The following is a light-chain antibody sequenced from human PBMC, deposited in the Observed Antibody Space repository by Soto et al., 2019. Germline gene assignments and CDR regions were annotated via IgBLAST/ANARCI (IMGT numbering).Light chain of an antibody. CDR2: WAS. CDR1: RRVLTNSNRKNY. V-gene: IGKV4-1*01. CDR3: HQYFSTPQT. Sequence: QSQDPLVLSLAGGPTSNGKSSRRVLTNSNRKNYLAWYQRKPGQPPKLLIYWASTRESGVPDRFSGSGSGTDFTLTISSLQAEDVAVYYCHQYFSTPQTFGQGTKVEIK. J-gene: IGKJ1*01.